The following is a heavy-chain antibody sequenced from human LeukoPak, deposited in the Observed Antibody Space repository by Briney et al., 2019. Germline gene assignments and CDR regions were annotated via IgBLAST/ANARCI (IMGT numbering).Heavy chain of an antibody. CDR1: GYTLTELS. V-gene: IGHV1-24*01. J-gene: IGHJ4*02. CDR2: FDPEDGET. CDR3: ASNTAMVTSFSY. Sequence: ASVKVSCKVSGYTLTELSMHWVRQAPGKGLEWMGGFDPEDGETIYAQKFQGRVTMTEDTSTDTACMELSSLRSEDTAVYYCASNTAMVTSFSYWGQGTLVTVSS. D-gene: IGHD5-18*01.